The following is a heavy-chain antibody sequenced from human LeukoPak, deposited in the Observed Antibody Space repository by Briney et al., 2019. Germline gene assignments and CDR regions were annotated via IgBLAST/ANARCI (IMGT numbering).Heavy chain of an antibody. J-gene: IGHJ5*02. CDR3: AKSWMATNWFDP. D-gene: IGHD5-24*01. CDR2: ISGSGGST. Sequence: WVRQAPGKGLEWVSAISGSGGSTYYADSVKGRFTISRDNSKNTLYLQMNSLRAEDTAVYYCAKSWMATNWFDPWGQGTLVTVSS. V-gene: IGHV3-23*01.